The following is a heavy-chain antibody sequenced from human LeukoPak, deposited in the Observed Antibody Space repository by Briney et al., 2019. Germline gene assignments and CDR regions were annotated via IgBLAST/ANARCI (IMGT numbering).Heavy chain of an antibody. CDR2: IQDDGVEK. J-gene: IGHJ4*02. V-gene: IGHV3-7*01. CDR3: ARGYAAIPD. CDR1: GFNFSINW. Sequence: PGGSLRLSCAASGFNFSINWMTWVRQAPGKGLGWVANIQDDGVEKNYVESVKGRFIISRDNAKDSLFLQMSSLRDEDTALYYCARGYAAIPDWGQGTLVTVSS. D-gene: IGHD2-15*01.